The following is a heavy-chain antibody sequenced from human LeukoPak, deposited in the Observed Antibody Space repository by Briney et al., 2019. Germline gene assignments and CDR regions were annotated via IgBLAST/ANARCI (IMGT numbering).Heavy chain of an antibody. CDR1: GVSFSGYY. CDR2: INHSGST. D-gene: IGHD4-17*01. CDR3: ASDHAVTTPWCFGY. J-gene: IGHJ4*02. Sequence: NPSETLSLTCAVYGVSFSGYYWSWIRQPPGKGLEWIGEINHSGSTNYNPSLKSRVTISVDTSKNQFSLKLSSVTAADTAVYYCASDHAVTTPWCFGYWGQGTLVTVSS. V-gene: IGHV4-34*09.